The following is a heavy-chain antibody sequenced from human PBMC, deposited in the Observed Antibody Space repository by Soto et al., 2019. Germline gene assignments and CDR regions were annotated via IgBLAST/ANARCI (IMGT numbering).Heavy chain of an antibody. CDR3: ANQIYYYDSSGYSHDAFDI. D-gene: IGHD3-22*01. CDR1: GFTFSSYS. J-gene: IGHJ3*02. Sequence: GGSLRLSCAASGFTFSSYSMSWVRQAPGKGLEWVSAISGSGGSTYYADSVKGRFTISRDNSKNTLYLQMNSLRAEDTAVYYCANQIYYYDSSGYSHDAFDIWGQGTMVTVSS. V-gene: IGHV3-23*01. CDR2: ISGSGGST.